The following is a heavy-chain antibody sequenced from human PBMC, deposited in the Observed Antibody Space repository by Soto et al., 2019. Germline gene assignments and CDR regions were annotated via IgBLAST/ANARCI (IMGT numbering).Heavy chain of an antibody. V-gene: IGHV4-4*02. CDR1: GGSISSINW. Sequence: VQLQESGPGLVKPSETLSLTCAVSGGSISSINWWTWVRQPPGKGLEWIGEIYFTGNTKINGSLKSRVSMFLEKSKNQFSLTVTSVTAADTAVYYCGRAGGRFYGVDVWGQGTTVLVSS. CDR3: GRAGGRFYGVDV. CDR2: IYFTGNT. J-gene: IGHJ6*01.